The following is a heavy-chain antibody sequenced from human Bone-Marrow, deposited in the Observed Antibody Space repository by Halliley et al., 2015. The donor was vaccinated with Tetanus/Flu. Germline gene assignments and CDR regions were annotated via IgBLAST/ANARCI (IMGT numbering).Heavy chain of an antibody. CDR2: IHPSGGT. D-gene: IGHD3-16*01. Sequence: EWIGYIHPSGGTNYNPSLKSRVTMSVDTPKNDFSLRLTSVTAADTAVYHCARGLWGTVDDWGPGTLVTVSS. V-gene: IGHV4-61*03. CDR3: ARGLWGTVDD. J-gene: IGHJ4*02.